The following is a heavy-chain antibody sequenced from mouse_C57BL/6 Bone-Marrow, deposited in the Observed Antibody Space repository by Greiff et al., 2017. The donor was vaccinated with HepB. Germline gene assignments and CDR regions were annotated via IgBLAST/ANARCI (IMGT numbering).Heavy chain of an antibody. D-gene: IGHD2-3*01. CDR2: INPYNGDT. Sequence: EVMLVESGPELVKPGDSVKISCKASGYSFTGYFMNWVMQSHGKSLEWIGRINPYNGDTFYNQKFKGKATLTVDKSSSTAHMELRSLTSEDSAVYYCARSRWLLRLYYYAMDYWGQGTAVTVSS. CDR1: GYSFTGYF. V-gene: IGHV1-20*01. J-gene: IGHJ4*01. CDR3: ARSRWLLRLYYYAMDY.